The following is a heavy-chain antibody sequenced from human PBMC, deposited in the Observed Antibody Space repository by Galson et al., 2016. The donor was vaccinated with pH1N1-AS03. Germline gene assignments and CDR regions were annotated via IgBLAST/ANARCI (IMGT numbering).Heavy chain of an antibody. CDR3: ARYPHGLDV. V-gene: IGHV3-13*01. CDR1: GFTFSDFD. J-gene: IGHJ6*02. CDR2: IGSAGDT. Sequence: SLRLSCAASGFTFSDFDMHWVRQVSRKGLEWVSGIGSAGDTYYAASVKGRFTISRENAKNSLYLQMSSVTAGDTAVYYCARYPHGLDVWGQGTAVTVSS.